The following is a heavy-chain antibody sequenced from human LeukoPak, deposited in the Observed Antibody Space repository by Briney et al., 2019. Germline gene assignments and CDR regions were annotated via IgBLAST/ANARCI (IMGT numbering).Heavy chain of an antibody. CDR3: ARGCSYGTDYYCGMDV. D-gene: IGHD5-18*01. V-gene: IGHV4-61*02. CDR2: IYTSGST. J-gene: IGHJ6*02. Sequence: SETLSLTCTVPGGSICSGRYYCSWIRQPAGRGLEWIGRIYTSGSTDYNPSLKSRVTISVDTSKDQFSLKLSSVTAADTAVYYCARGCSYGTDYYCGMDVWGQGTTVTVSS. CDR1: GGSICSGRYY.